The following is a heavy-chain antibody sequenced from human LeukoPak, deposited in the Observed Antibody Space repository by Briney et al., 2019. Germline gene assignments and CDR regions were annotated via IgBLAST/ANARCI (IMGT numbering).Heavy chain of an antibody. J-gene: IGHJ6*03. CDR3: ASLGATGYYYYYYYMDV. D-gene: IGHD1-26*01. CDR2: IIPIFGTA. Sequence: SVKVSCKASGGTFSSYAISWVRQAPGQGLELMGGIIPIFGTANYAQKFQGRVTITADESTSTAYMELSSLRSEDTAVYYCASLGATGYYYYYYYMDVWGKGTTVTVSS. V-gene: IGHV1-69*13. CDR1: GGTFSSYA.